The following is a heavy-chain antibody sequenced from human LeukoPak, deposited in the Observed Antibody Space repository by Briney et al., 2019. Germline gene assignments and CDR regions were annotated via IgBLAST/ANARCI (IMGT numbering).Heavy chain of an antibody. V-gene: IGHV4-59*08. D-gene: IGHD2-15*01. Sequence: SETLSLTCAVSGGSISSYYWSWIRQPPGKGLEWIEYIYYSGSTNYNPSLKSRATISVDTSKNQFSLKLSSVTAADTAVYYCARRARMGSWYFFDYWGQGALVTVSS. CDR1: GGSISSYY. CDR2: IYYSGST. CDR3: ARRARMGSWYFFDY. J-gene: IGHJ4*02.